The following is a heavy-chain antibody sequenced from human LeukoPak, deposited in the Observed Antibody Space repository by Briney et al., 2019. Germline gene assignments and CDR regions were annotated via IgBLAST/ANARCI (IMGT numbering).Heavy chain of an antibody. Sequence: PSETLSLTCTVSGGSISSSSYYWGWIRQPPGKGLEWIGSIYYSGSTYYNPSLKSRVTMSVDTSKNQFSLKLSSVTAADTAVYYCARDYYDSIGPTGLDYWGQGTLVTVSS. CDR2: IYYSGST. CDR1: GGSISSSSYY. V-gene: IGHV4-39*07. J-gene: IGHJ4*02. D-gene: IGHD3-22*01. CDR3: ARDYYDSIGPTGLDY.